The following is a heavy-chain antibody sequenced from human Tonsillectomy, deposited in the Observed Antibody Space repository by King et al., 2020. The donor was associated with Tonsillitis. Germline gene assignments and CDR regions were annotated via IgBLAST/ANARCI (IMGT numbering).Heavy chain of an antibody. J-gene: IGHJ4*02. CDR1: GFTFSSYA. D-gene: IGHD3-10*01. CDR2: IYSGGSST. Sequence: VQLVESGGGLVQPGGSLRLSCAASGFTFSSYAISWVRQAPGMGLEWVSVIYSGGSSTYYADSVKGRFTISRDNSKNTLYLQVNSLRADDTAVYYCAKVANYYGSGRPGDYFDYWGQGTLVTVSS. V-gene: IGHV3-23*03. CDR3: AKVANYYGSGRPGDYFDY.